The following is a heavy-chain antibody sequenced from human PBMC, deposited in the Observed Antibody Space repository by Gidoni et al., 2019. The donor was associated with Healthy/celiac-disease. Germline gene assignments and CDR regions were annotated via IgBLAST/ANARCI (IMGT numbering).Heavy chain of an antibody. Sequence: QVQLQESGPGLVKPSQTLSLTCTVPGGSISSGGYYWSWIRQHPGKGLEWIGYIYYSGSTYYNPSLKSRVTIAVDTSKNQFSLKRSSVTAADTAVYYCARDRKVYDSSGYYFDYWGQGTLVTVSS. CDR1: GGSISSGGYY. J-gene: IGHJ4*02. D-gene: IGHD3-22*01. CDR2: IYYSGST. V-gene: IGHV4-31*03. CDR3: ARDRKVYDSSGYYFDY.